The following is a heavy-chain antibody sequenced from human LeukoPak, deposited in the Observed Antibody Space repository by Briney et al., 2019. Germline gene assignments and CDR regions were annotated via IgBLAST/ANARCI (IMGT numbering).Heavy chain of an antibody. CDR2: IYGSTGA. Sequence: AGGSLRLSCAASGFTVSSNYINWVRQAPGKGLEWVSLIYGSTGADYADSVKGRFTISRDTSMNTVYLQMNSLRAEDTAVYYCARLNFGDDYWGQGTLVTVSS. J-gene: IGHJ4*02. D-gene: IGHD4-17*01. V-gene: IGHV3-66*01. CDR1: GFTVSSNY. CDR3: ARLNFGDDY.